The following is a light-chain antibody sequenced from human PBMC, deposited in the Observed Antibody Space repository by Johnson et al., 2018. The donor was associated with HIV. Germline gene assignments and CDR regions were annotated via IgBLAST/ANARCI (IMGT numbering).Light chain of an antibody. CDR1: SSNIGNNY. Sequence: HSVLTQPPSVSAAPGKTVTISCSGSSSNIGNNYVSWYQQLPGTVPKLLIYDNNKRPSGIPDRFSGSKSGTSATLGITGLQTGDEADYYCGTWDSGLGAVYVFGPGTNVTVL. CDR3: GTWDSGLGAVYV. V-gene: IGLV1-51*01. CDR2: DNN. J-gene: IGLJ1*01.